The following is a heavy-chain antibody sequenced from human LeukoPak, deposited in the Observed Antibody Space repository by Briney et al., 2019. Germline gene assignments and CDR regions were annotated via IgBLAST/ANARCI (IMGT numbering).Heavy chain of an antibody. CDR1: GASISTGSYY. J-gene: IGHJ4*02. Sequence: SETLSLTCSVSGASISTGSYYWTWIRHPAGKGLEWLGRISNSGNTFYNPSLKSRVTISLDTSENQFSLKLSSVTAADTAVYYCARGNNGFTVLDSWGQGILVTVSS. CDR2: ISNSGNT. V-gene: IGHV4-61*02. CDR3: ARGNNGFTVLDS. D-gene: IGHD1/OR15-1a*01.